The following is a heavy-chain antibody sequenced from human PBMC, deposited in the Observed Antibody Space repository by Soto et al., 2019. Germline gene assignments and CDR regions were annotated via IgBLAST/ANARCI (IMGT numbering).Heavy chain of an antibody. CDR3: AKDLYSSSWGYFQH. D-gene: IGHD6-13*01. V-gene: IGHV3-23*01. CDR2: ISGSGSST. Sequence: GSLRLSCAASGFTFSSYAMSWVRQAPGKGLEWVSAISGSGSSTYYADSVKGRFTISRDNSKNTLYLQMNSLRAEDTAVYYCAKDLYSSSWGYFQHWGQGTLVTVSS. J-gene: IGHJ1*01. CDR1: GFTFSSYA.